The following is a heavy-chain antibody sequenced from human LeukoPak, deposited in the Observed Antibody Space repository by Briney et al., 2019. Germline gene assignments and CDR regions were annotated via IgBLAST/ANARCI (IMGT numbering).Heavy chain of an antibody. V-gene: IGHV3-30*02. J-gene: IGHJ4*02. Sequence: PGGSLRLSCAASGFTFSSYGMHWVRQAPGKGLEWVAFIRHDGSNKYYADSVKGRFTISRDNSKNTLYLQMNSLRAEDTAVYYCARGEATASYWGQGTLVTVSS. CDR3: ARGEATASY. D-gene: IGHD5-12*01. CDR2: IRHDGSNK. CDR1: GFTFSSYG.